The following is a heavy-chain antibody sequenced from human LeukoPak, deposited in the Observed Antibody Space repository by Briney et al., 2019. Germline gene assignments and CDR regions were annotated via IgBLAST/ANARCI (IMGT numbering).Heavy chain of an antibody. CDR2: INPSGGST. J-gene: IGHJ4*02. CDR3: ARDGNTVTTTFDY. D-gene: IGHD4-17*01. CDR1: GYTFTSYY. V-gene: IGHV1-46*01. Sequence: ASVKVSCKASGYTFTSYYMHWVRQAPGQGLEWMGIINPSGGSTSYAQKFQGGVTMTRDMSTSTVYMELSSLRSEDTAVYYCARDGNTVTTTFDYWGQGTLVTVSS.